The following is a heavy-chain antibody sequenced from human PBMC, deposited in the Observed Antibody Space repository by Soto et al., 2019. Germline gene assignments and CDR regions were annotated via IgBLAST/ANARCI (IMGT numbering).Heavy chain of an antibody. Sequence: PGGSLRLSCVASGFTFSSYAMSWVRQAPGKGLEWVSAISGGGGSTYYADSVKGRFTISRDNSKNTLYLQMNSLRAEDTAVYYCAKEGQQLVFVPNAFDIWGQGTMVTVSS. CDR2: ISGGGGST. CDR3: AKEGQQLVFVPNAFDI. CDR1: GFTFSSYA. D-gene: IGHD6-13*01. V-gene: IGHV3-23*01. J-gene: IGHJ3*02.